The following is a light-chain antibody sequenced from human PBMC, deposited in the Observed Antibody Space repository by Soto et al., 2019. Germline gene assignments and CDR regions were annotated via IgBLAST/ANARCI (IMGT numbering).Light chain of an antibody. Sequence: QSALTQPRSVSGSPGQSVTISCTGTSNDVGGYNFVSWYQQHPGKVPKLFIYDVSRRPSGVPDRFSGSKSGNTASLTISGLQAEDEADYYCSSYAGSYTLVFGGGTQLIVL. CDR3: SSYAGSYTLV. J-gene: IGLJ2*01. CDR1: SNDVGGYNF. V-gene: IGLV2-11*01. CDR2: DVS.